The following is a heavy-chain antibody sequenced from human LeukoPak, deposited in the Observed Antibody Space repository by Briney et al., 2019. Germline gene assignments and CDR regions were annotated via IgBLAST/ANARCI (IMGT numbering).Heavy chain of an antibody. Sequence: SGGSLRLSCEATGFTFGSSPMSWVRQAPGKGLEWVSSISVGGDYIYYADSVRGRFTISRDNSKSTLYLQMNSLRAEDTAVYYCAKIAVSGLWYFDLWGRGTLVTVSS. J-gene: IGHJ2*01. D-gene: IGHD6-19*01. CDR3: AKIAVSGLWYFDL. V-gene: IGHV3-23*01. CDR1: GFTFGSSP. CDR2: ISVGGDYI.